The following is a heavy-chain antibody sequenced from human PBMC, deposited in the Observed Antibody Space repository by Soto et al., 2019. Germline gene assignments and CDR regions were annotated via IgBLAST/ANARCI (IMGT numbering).Heavy chain of an antibody. CDR2: INEDGSDK. CDR3: ARVEIGSYDY. D-gene: IGHD1-26*01. V-gene: IGHV3-7*01. J-gene: IGHJ4*02. Sequence: EVQLVESGGGLVQPGGSLRLSCAASGFIFNSRYMSWVRQAPGKGLEWVANINEDGSDKRHVDSVKGRFTISRDNAKNSLYLQMNSLTAEDTAVYYCARVEIGSYDYWGQGTLVTVSS. CDR1: GFIFNSRY.